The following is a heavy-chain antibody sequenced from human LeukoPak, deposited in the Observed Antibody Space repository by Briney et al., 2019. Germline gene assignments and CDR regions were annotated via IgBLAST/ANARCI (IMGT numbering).Heavy chain of an antibody. Sequence: PSETLSLTCTVSGYSISSGYYWGWIRQPPGKGLEWIGSIYHSGSTYYNPSLKSRVTISVDTSKNQFSLKLSSVTAADTAVYYCARGIRYCSGGSCYSGRDAFDIWGQGTMVTVSS. D-gene: IGHD2-15*01. J-gene: IGHJ3*02. V-gene: IGHV4-38-2*02. CDR1: GYSISSGYY. CDR3: ARGIRYCSGGSCYSGRDAFDI. CDR2: IYHSGST.